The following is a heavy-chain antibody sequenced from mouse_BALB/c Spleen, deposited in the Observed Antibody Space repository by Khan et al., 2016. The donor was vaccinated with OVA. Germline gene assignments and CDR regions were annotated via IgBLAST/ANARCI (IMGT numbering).Heavy chain of an antibody. CDR1: GYTFTSYW. Sequence: QVRLQQSGAELVKPGASVKLSCKTSGYTFTSYWIQWVKQRPGQGIGWIGQIFPGTGTTYYNENFKGKATLTIDTSSNTAYIQLSSLTTEDSAVYFCARGYFGNYEFAYWGQGTLVTVSA. CDR2: IFPGTGTT. CDR3: ARGYFGNYEFAY. J-gene: IGHJ3*01. V-gene: IGHV1S132*01. D-gene: IGHD2-1*01.